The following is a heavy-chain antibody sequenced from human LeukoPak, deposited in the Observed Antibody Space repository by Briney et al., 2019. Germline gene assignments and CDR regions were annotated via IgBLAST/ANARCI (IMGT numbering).Heavy chain of an antibody. CDR1: GYTFTSYY. D-gene: IGHD6-19*01. CDR2: INPSGGST. V-gene: IGHV1-46*01. J-gene: IGHJ3*02. CDR3: ARDVFYGSGRRYSSGWDLGDAFDI. Sequence: GASVKVSCKASGYTFTSYYMHWVRQAPGQGLEWMGIINPSGGSTSYAQKFQGRVTMTRDTSTSTVYMELNSLRSEDTAVYYCARDVFYGSGRRYSSGWDLGDAFDIWGQGTMVTVSS.